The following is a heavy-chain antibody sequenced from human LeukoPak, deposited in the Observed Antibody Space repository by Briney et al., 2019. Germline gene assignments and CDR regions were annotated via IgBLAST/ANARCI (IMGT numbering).Heavy chain of an antibody. CDR2: FYFRGST. J-gene: IGHJ6*02. Sequence: SGTLSLTCTVSGGSISSYYWSWIRQPPGKGLEWIGYFYFRGSTNYNPSLKSRVTISVDTSKKQFSLKLTSVTAADTAVYYCASQVYGSSSNYYGMDVWGQGTTVTVSS. CDR3: ASQVYGSSSNYYGMDV. V-gene: IGHV4-59*01. D-gene: IGHD6-6*01. CDR1: GGSISSYY.